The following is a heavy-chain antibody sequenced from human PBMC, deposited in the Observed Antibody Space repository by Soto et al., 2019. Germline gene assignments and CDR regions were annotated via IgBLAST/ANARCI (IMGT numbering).Heavy chain of an antibody. Sequence: PGGSLRLSCSASVFPFISYCMHWVRQAPGKGLVWVSRINSDGSSTSYADSVKGRFTIYRYNAKNTLYLQMKSLRAEDMAVYYCAIPGGYSSSSFDYWGQGTLVT. V-gene: IGHV3-74*01. J-gene: IGHJ4*02. D-gene: IGHD6-6*01. CDR3: AIPGGYSSSSFDY. CDR2: INSDGSST. CDR1: VFPFISYC.